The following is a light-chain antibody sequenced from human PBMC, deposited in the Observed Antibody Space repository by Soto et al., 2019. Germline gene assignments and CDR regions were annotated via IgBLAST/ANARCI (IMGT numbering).Light chain of an antibody. CDR1: ESIGSG. CDR3: QLYNSYSWT. Sequence: TVMTQSPATLSVSPGEGGRLYCRASESIGSGLAWYQQKPGQAPRLLIYDASTRVTGVPARFSGSGAGTDFTLTITSLQPDDFATYYCQLYNSYSWTFGQGTKVDI. CDR2: DAS. V-gene: IGKV3-15*01. J-gene: IGKJ1*01.